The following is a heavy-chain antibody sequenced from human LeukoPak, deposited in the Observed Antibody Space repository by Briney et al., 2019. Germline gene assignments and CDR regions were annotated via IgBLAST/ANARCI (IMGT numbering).Heavy chain of an antibody. CDR1: GGSISSGSYY. V-gene: IGHV4-61*02. CDR2: IYTSGST. J-gene: IGHJ6*03. D-gene: IGHD3-10*01. CDR3: ARGYGSGSYYKRDYYYYMDV. Sequence: PSDTLSLTCTVSGGSISSGSYYWSWIRQPAGKGLEWIGRIYTSGSTNYNPSLKSRVTISVDTSKNQFSLKLSSVTAADTAVYYCARGYGSGSYYKRDYYYYMDVWGKGTTVTISS.